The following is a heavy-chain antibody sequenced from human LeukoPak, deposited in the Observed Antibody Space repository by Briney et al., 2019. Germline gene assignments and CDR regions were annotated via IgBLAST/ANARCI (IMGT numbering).Heavy chain of an antibody. CDR3: ARDAYRSRRY. CDR1: GFTFSSFE. D-gene: IGHD6-13*01. Sequence: PGGSLRLSCAASGFTFSSFEMNWVRQAPGKGLEWVSFISSSGSTIYYADSVRGRFTISRDNAKNSLYLQMNSLRVEDTAVYYCARDAYRSRRYWGQGTLVTVSS. J-gene: IGHJ4*02. CDR2: ISSSGSTI. V-gene: IGHV3-48*03.